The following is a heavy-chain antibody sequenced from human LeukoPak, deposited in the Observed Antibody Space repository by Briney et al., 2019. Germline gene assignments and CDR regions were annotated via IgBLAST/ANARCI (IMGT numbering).Heavy chain of an antibody. V-gene: IGHV3-30*18. J-gene: IGHJ4*02. Sequence: PGGSLRLSCAASGFTFSSYGMHWVRQAPGKGLEWVAVISYDGSNKYYADSVKGRLTISRDNSKNTLYLQMNSLRAEDTAVYYCAKDDYDSSGYYYRYWGQGTLVTVSS. CDR3: AKDDYDSSGYYYRY. CDR1: GFTFSSYG. CDR2: ISYDGSNK. D-gene: IGHD3-22*01.